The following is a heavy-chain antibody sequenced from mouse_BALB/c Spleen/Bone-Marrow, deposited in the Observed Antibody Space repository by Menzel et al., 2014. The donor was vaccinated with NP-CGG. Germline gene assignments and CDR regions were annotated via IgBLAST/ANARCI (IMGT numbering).Heavy chain of an antibody. Sequence: VQLQQSGAELVKPGAPVKLSCKASGYTFTRYRMNWVKQRPGRGVEWIGRIDPSDSETHYNQKFKDKATLTVDKSSSTAYIQLSSLTSEDSAVYYCARDGNYYFDYWGQGTTLTVSS. J-gene: IGHJ2*01. CDR3: ARDGNYYFDY. D-gene: IGHD2-1*01. V-gene: IGHV1-69*02. CDR2: IDPSDSET. CDR1: GYTFTRYR.